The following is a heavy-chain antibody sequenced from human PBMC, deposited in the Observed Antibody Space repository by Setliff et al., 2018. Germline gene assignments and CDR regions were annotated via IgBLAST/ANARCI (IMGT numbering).Heavy chain of an antibody. CDR1: GFTFSNFW. Sequence: PGGSLRLSCEVSGFTFSNFWMNWVRQAPGKGLEWVANIKSDGSEKYYVDSVKGRFTISRDNAKNLLYLQMNSLRGDDTAVYYCASSGYTSTYYAGGYWGQGTLVTVSS. CDR3: ASSGYTSTYYAGGY. J-gene: IGHJ4*02. D-gene: IGHD3-3*01. V-gene: IGHV3-7*03. CDR2: IKSDGSEK.